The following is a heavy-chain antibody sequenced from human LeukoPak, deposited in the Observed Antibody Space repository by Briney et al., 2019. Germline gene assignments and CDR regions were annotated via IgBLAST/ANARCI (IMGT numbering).Heavy chain of an antibody. CDR2: IWYDGSNK. V-gene: IGHV3-33*01. CDR3: AREEDHDAFDI. J-gene: IGHJ3*02. Sequence: GGSLRLSCAASGFTFSSYGMHWVRQAPGKGLAWVAVIWYDGSNKYYADSVKGRFTISRDNSKNTLYLQMNSLRAEDTAVYYCAREEDHDAFDIWGQGTMVTVSS. CDR1: GFTFSSYG.